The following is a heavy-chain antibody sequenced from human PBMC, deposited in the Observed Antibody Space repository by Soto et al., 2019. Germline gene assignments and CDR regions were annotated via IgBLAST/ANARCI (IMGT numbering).Heavy chain of an antibody. CDR2: IIPIFGTA. CDR1: GGTFSSYA. J-gene: IGHJ4*02. Sequence: SVKVSCKASGGTFSSYAISWVRQAPGQGLEWMGGIIPIFGTANYAQKFQGRVTITADESTSTAYMELSSLRSEDTAVYYCASMGRYTAMATPTFDYWGQGTLVTVSS. CDR3: ASMGRYTAMATPTFDY. V-gene: IGHV1-69*13. D-gene: IGHD5-18*01.